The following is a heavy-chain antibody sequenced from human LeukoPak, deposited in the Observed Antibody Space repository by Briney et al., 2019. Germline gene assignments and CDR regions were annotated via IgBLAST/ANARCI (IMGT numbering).Heavy chain of an antibody. D-gene: IGHD6-19*01. CDR1: GFTISNTE. V-gene: IGHV3-53*01. Sequence: GGSLRLSCAVSGFTISNTEMSWVRQVPGKGPEWVLVSYSGGTTYYADSMKGRFTVSRDTSKNTLYLQMNSLRVEDTAVYHCRGWLGSFDVWGQGTMVTVSS. CDR3: RGWLGSFDV. J-gene: IGHJ3*01. CDR2: SYSGGTT.